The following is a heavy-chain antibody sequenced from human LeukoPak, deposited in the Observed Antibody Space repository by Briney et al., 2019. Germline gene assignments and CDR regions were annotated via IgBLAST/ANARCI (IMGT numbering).Heavy chain of an antibody. CDR3: ARDYRGFTPGWFDD. J-gene: IGHJ4*02. D-gene: IGHD3-16*02. Sequence: SETLSLTCTVSGISISSNYWSWLRQPPGKGLEWIGYAYDTGSTNYNPSLWRRVTISADTSRNLFSLKLNSVTAADTAVYFCARDYRGFTPGWFDDWGQGTLVTVSS. CDR2: AYDTGST. CDR1: GISISSNY. V-gene: IGHV4-59*01.